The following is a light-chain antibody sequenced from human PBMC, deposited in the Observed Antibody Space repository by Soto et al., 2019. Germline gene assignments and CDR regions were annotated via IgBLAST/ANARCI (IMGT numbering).Light chain of an antibody. Sequence: QSVLTQPPSVAGAPGQRVTISCTGSSSNIVAGYDVHWYQQHPGTATKLRIYGNSNRHSGVPHRFSGSKSGTSASLSITGLQAEDEAEYHCQAYGSSLSGSVVCGGTKFTVL. V-gene: IGLV1-40*01. J-gene: IGLJ2*01. CDR1: SSNIVAGYD. CDR2: GNS. CDR3: QAYGSSLSGSV.